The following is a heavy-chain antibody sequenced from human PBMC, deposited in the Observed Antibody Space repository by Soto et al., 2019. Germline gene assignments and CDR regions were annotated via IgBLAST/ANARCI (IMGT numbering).Heavy chain of an antibody. CDR1: GYTFTSYD. CDR2: ISAYNGNT. CDR3: AWSIVVVTALDY. V-gene: IGHV1-3*01. D-gene: IGHD2-21*02. J-gene: IGHJ4*02. Sequence: AAVKVSCKASGYTFTSYDINWVRQAPGQGLEWMGWISAYNGNTKYSQKFQGRVTITRDTSASTAYMELSSLRSEDTAVYYCAWSIVVVTALDYWGQGTLVTVSS.